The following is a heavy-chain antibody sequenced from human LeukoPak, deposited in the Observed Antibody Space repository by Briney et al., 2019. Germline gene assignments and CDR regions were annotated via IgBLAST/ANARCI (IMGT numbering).Heavy chain of an antibody. D-gene: IGHD2-15*01. Sequence: EASVKVSCKASGYTFTGYYMHWVRQAPGQGLEWMGWINPNSGGTNYAQKFQGRVTMTRDTSISTAYMELSRLRSDDTAVYYCARGTVVVVAARGNWFDPWGQGTLVTVSS. V-gene: IGHV1-2*02. J-gene: IGHJ5*02. CDR2: INPNSGGT. CDR1: GYTFTGYY. CDR3: ARGTVVVVAARGNWFDP.